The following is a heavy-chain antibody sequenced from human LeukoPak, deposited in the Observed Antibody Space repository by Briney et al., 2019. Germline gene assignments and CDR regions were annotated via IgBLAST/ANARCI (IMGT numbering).Heavy chain of an antibody. CDR2: INTSGSI. D-gene: IGHD4-11*01. CDR1: GGSISSGSYY. CDR3: ARGPRNFLSYYYYYYMDV. Sequence: SQTLSLTSTVSGGSISSGSYYWRWIRQPAGKGLEWIGRINTSGSINYNPSLKSRIPISVDTSKNQFSVKVSSVTAADTAVYYCARGPRNFLSYYYYYYMDVWGKGTTVTVSS. V-gene: IGHV4-61*02. J-gene: IGHJ6*03.